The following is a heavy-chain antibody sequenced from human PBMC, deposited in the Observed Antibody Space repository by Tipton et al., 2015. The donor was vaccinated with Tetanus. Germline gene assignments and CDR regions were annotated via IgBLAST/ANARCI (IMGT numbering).Heavy chain of an antibody. J-gene: IGHJ2*01. V-gene: IGHV4-39*07. Sequence: LRLSCTVSGGSINNGSFYWGWIRQPPGKGLEWIGDIIHNGTTNFNPSLKSRVIISIDTSKNQFSLNLSSVTAADTAVYYCARGGSEYFSSWYAAYYFDLWGRGTLVSVS. CDR1: GGSINNGSFY. CDR2: IIHNGTT. D-gene: IGHD6-13*01. CDR3: ARGGSEYFSSWYAAYYFDL.